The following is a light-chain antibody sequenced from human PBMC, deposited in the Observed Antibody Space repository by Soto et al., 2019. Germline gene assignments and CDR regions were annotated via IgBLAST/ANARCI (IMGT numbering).Light chain of an antibody. J-gene: IGKJ5*01. CDR1: QSVSINY. V-gene: IGKV3-20*01. CDR2: GAS. CDR3: QQHGTSPIT. Sequence: ALTQSPGSLSSSPGERATLPCRASQSVSINYLAWYQQKPGQAPRLFIYGASSRATGIPDRFSGSGAGTDFTLTISRLETEDVAVYYCQQHGTSPITFGQGTRLEI.